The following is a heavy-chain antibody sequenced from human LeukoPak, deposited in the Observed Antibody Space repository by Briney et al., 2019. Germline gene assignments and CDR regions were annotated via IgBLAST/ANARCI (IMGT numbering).Heavy chain of an antibody. J-gene: IGHJ6*03. V-gene: IGHV3-21*01. CDR2: ISSSSSYI. CDR3: ARPPDNYMDV. Sequence: GGSLRLSCAASGFTFSSYEMNWVRQAPGKGLEWVSSISSSSSYIYYADSVKGRFTISRDNAKNSLYLQMNSLRAEDTAVYYCARPPDNYMDVWGKGTTVTVSS. CDR1: GFTFSSYE.